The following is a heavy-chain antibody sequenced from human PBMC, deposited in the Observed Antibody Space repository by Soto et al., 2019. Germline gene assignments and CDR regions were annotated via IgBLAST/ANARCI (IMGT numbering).Heavy chain of an antibody. Sequence: PGGSLRLSCAASGFTFSSYWMSWVRQAPGKGLEWVANIKQDGSEKYYVDSVKGRFTISRDNAKNSLYLQMNSLRAEDTAVYYCARVNPSYCSGGSCYVDIWGQGTMVTVSS. CDR2: IKQDGSEK. V-gene: IGHV3-7*01. J-gene: IGHJ3*02. CDR1: GFTFSSYW. CDR3: ARVNPSYCSGGSCYVDI. D-gene: IGHD2-15*01.